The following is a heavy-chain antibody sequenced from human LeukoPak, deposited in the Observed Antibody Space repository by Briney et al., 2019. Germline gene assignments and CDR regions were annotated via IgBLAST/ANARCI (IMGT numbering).Heavy chain of an antibody. J-gene: IGHJ3*02. Sequence: GGSLRLSCAASGFTFDDYAMHWVRHAPGKGLEWVSGISWNSGSIGYADSVKGRFTISRDNAKNSLYLQMSSLRAEDTAVYYCARDPGAFDIWGQGTMVTVSS. CDR3: ARDPGAFDI. CDR1: GFTFDDYA. CDR2: ISWNSGSI. V-gene: IGHV3-9*01.